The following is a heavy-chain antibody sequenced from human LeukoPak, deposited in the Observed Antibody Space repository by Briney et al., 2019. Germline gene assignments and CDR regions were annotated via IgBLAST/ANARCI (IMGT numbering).Heavy chain of an antibody. CDR3: ARGATGSSSPSFDNWFDP. Sequence: ASVKVSCKASGYTFTSYGISWVRQAPGQGLEWMGWISAYNGNTNYAQKLQGRVTMTTDTSTSIAYMELRSLRSDDTAVYYCARGATGSSSPSFDNWFDPWGQGTLVTVSS. D-gene: IGHD2-15*01. J-gene: IGHJ5*02. CDR2: ISAYNGNT. V-gene: IGHV1-18*01. CDR1: GYTFTSYG.